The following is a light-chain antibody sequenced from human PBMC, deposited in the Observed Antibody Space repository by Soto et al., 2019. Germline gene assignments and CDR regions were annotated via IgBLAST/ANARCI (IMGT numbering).Light chain of an antibody. V-gene: IGKV2-28*01. CDR1: QSLLYNNTYNY. J-gene: IGKJ5*01. CDR3: MQALQSLT. Sequence: EIVMTQSPLTLPVTPGEPASISCRSSQSLLYNNTYNYLDWYVQKPGQSPQLLIYFGSNRAPGVPDRFSGSGSGTDFTLKINRVEAEDVGTYHWMQALQSLTFGQGTRLEIK. CDR2: FGS.